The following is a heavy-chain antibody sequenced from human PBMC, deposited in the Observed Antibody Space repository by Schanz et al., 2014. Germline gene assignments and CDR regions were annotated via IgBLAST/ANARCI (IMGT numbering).Heavy chain of an antibody. D-gene: IGHD3-9*01. J-gene: IGHJ4*02. CDR3: AKRNHDMQSLPLDY. Sequence: EAQLLESGGGLVQPGGSLRLSCAASGFTFSIYGMSWVRQAPGKGLEWVSGIGGSGDSTHYADSVKGRFIISRDNSKNTLYLQMNSLSAEDTAVYYCAKRNHDMQSLPLDYWGQGTLVIVSS. CDR2: IGGSGDST. CDR1: GFTFSIYG. V-gene: IGHV3-23*01.